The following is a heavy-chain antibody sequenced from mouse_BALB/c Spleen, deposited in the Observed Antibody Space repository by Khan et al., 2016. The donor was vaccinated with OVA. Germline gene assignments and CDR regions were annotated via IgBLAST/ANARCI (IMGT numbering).Heavy chain of an antibody. CDR3: ARGGYGGFAY. CDR2: IFPGSVST. D-gene: IGHD2-2*01. J-gene: IGHJ3*01. CDR1: GYTFSSYW. Sequence: QVQLKQSGGDLMKPGASVKISCKATGYTFSSYWIEWVKQRPGHGLEWIGQIFPGSVSTTYNEKFKGKATFTADTSSNTAYMPLSSLTSEDSAVYYCARGGYGGFAYWGQGTLVTVSA. V-gene: IGHV1-9*01.